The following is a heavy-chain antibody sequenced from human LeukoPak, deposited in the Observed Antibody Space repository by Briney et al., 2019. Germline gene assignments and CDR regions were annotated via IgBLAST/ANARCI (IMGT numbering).Heavy chain of an antibody. Sequence: SGTLSLTRTVSGGSLSPHYWSWIRQPAGKGLEWIGRISTTGSTNYNPSLKSRVTMSVDTPKNQFSLKLSSVTAADTAVYYCAREVEMATQFDFWGQGTLVTVSS. V-gene: IGHV4-4*07. CDR3: AREVEMATQFDF. CDR1: GGSLSPHY. J-gene: IGHJ4*02. D-gene: IGHD5-24*01. CDR2: ISTTGST.